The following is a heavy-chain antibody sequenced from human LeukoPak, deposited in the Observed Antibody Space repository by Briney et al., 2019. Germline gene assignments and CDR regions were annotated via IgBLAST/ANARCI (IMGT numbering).Heavy chain of an antibody. CDR1: GGSISSSSYY. CDR3: ARGIFYKGDYDFWSGYPDYFDY. V-gene: IGHV4-39*07. D-gene: IGHD3-3*01. CDR2: IYYSGST. J-gene: IGHJ4*02. Sequence: SETLSLTCTVSGGSISSSSYYWGWIRQPPGKGLEWIGSIYYSGSTYYNPSLKSRVTISVDTSKNQFSLKLSSVTAADTAVYYCARGIFYKGDYDFWSGYPDYFDYWGQGTLVTVSS.